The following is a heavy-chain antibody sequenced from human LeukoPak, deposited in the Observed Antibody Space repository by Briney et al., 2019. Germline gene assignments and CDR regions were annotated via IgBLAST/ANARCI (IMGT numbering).Heavy chain of an antibody. D-gene: IGHD2-21*02. CDR3: ARSTYCGGDCYPALGY. Sequence: GGSLRLSCAASGFTFSSYSMNWVRQAPGKGLEWVSYISSSNNTIYYADSVKGRFTISRDNAKNSLYLQVNSLRDEDTAVYYCARSTYCGGDCYPALGYWGQGTPVTVSS. V-gene: IGHV3-48*02. CDR1: GFTFSSYS. CDR2: ISSSNNTI. J-gene: IGHJ4*02.